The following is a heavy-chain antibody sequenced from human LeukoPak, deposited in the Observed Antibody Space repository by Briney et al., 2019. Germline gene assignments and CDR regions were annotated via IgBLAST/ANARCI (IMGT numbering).Heavy chain of an antibody. CDR1: GGTFSSYA. J-gene: IGHJ4*02. CDR3: ARDSERGYSYGYIGGSFDY. D-gene: IGHD5-18*01. Sequence: GASVKVSCKASGGTFSSYAISWVRQAPGQGLEWMGIINPSGGSTSYAQKFQGRVTMTRDTSTSTVYMELSSLRSEDTAVYYCARDSERGYSYGYIGGSFDYWGQGTLVTISS. V-gene: IGHV1-46*01. CDR2: INPSGGST.